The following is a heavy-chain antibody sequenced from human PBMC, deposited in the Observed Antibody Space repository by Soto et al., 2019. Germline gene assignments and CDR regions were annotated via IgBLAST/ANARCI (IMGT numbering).Heavy chain of an antibody. V-gene: IGHV3-30*18. J-gene: IGHJ4*02. Sequence: QVQLVESGGGVVQPGRSLRLSCAASGFTFSSYGMHWVRQAPGKGLEWVAVISYDGSNKYYADSVKGRFTISRDNSKNTLYLQMNSLRAEDTAVYYCAKGRSSSWPPFDYWGQGTLVTVSS. D-gene: IGHD6-13*01. CDR2: ISYDGSNK. CDR1: GFTFSSYG. CDR3: AKGRSSSWPPFDY.